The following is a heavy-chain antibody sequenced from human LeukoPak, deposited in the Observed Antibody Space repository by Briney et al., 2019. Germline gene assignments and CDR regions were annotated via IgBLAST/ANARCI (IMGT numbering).Heavy chain of an antibody. CDR1: GFTFSSYG. Sequence: GGSLRLSCAASGFTFSSYGMHWVRQAPGKGLEWVAVIWYDGSNKYYADSVKGRFTISRDNSKNTLYLQMNSLRAEDTAVYYCARDDNYYDSSGYYYGGGFDYWGQGTLVTVSS. J-gene: IGHJ4*02. CDR3: ARDDNYYDSSGYYYGGGFDY. V-gene: IGHV3-33*01. D-gene: IGHD3-22*01. CDR2: IWYDGSNK.